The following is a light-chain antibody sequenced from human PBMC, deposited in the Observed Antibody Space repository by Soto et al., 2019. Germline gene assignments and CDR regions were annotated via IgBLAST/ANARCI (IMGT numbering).Light chain of an antibody. Sequence: EIVLTQSPGTLSLSPGERAILSCRASQSVTSSYLAWYQQRPGQAPRLLIYGASSRATGVPDRFSGSGSGTDFTLTISRLEPEDFGMYYCQQYGSSWTFGQGTKVEFK. J-gene: IGKJ1*01. CDR1: QSVTSSY. V-gene: IGKV3-20*01. CDR3: QQYGSSWT. CDR2: GAS.